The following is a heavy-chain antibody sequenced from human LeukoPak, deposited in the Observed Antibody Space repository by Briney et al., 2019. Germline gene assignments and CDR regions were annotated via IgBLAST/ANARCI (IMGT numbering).Heavy chain of an antibody. CDR1: GFTFSSYW. Sequence: PGGSLRLSCTASGFTFSSYWMHWVRQAPGKGLVWVSRINSDGSGTNDADSVKGRFTISRDNAKNTLNLQTNSLRVEDTAMHYCARDFYGTSTGWGQGTLVTVSA. CDR3: ARDFYGTSTG. V-gene: IGHV3-74*01. CDR2: INSDGSGT. J-gene: IGHJ4*02. D-gene: IGHD1-26*01.